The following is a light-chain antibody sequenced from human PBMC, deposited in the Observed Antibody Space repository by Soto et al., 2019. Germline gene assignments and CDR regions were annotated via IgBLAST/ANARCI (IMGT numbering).Light chain of an antibody. Sequence: QSAMTQPASVSGSPGQAITFSCSGTSSDVGAFNYVSWYQQHPGKAPKLMIYDVSNRPSGVSNRFSGSKSGNTASLTISGLRPEDEADYYCNSYTSNNTYVFGTGTKLTVL. CDR3: NSYTSNNTYV. J-gene: IGLJ1*01. CDR2: DVS. V-gene: IGLV2-14*03. CDR1: SSDVGAFNY.